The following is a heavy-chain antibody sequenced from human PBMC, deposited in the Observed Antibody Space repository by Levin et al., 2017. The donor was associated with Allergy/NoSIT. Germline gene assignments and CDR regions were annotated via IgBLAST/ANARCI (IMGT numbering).Heavy chain of an antibody. Sequence: GESLKISCTGSGFNFGDYAITWFRQAPGKGLEWVGFIRSRPYGGTTEDAPSLRGRFFISRDDSKSIAYLQMDSLETEDTAVYYCSRLGIMVTFGGNIAPSYDVFDIWGQGTMVAVSS. CDR3: SRLGIMVTFGGNIAPSYDVFDI. CDR2: IRSRPYGGTT. V-gene: IGHV3-49*03. CDR1: GFNFGDYA. D-gene: IGHD3-16*02. J-gene: IGHJ3*02.